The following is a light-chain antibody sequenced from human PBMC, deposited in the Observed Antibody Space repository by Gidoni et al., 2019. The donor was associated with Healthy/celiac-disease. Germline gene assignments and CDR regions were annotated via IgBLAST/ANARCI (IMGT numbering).Light chain of an antibody. Sequence: QSVLTQPPSVSGAPGQRVTISCTGSSSNIGAGYDVHWYQQLPGTAPKLLIYGDNNRPSGVPDRFSGSKSVTSASLAITGLQAEDEADYYCHSYDSSLSGSVFGGGTKLTVL. CDR1: SSNIGAGYD. J-gene: IGLJ2*01. CDR2: GDN. V-gene: IGLV1-40*01. CDR3: HSYDSSLSGSV.